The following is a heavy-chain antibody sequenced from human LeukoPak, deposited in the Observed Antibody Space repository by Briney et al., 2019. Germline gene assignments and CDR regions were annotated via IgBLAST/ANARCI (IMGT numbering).Heavy chain of an antibody. J-gene: IGHJ4*02. CDR2: ISSSSSYI. Sequence: GGSLRLSCAASGFTFSSYSMNWVRQAPGKGLEWVSSISSSSSYIYYADSVKGRFTISRDNAKNSLYLQMNSLRADDTAVYYCARGGGPAAKFDYWGQGTLVTVSS. CDR3: ARGGGPAAKFDY. D-gene: IGHD2-2*01. CDR1: GFTFSSYS. V-gene: IGHV3-21*04.